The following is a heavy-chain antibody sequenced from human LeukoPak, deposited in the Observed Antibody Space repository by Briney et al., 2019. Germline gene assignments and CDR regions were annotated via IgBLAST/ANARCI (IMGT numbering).Heavy chain of an antibody. CDR2: ISSSSSYI. CDR3: ARGPDFWSGYNQPDDAFDI. J-gene: IGHJ3*02. CDR1: GFTFSNAW. D-gene: IGHD3-3*01. V-gene: IGHV3-21*01. Sequence: PGGSLRLSCAASGFTFSNAWMSWVRQAPGKGLEWVSSISSSSSYIYYADSVKGRFTISRDNAKNSLYLQMNSLRAEDTAVYYCARGPDFWSGYNQPDDAFDIWGQGTMVTVSS.